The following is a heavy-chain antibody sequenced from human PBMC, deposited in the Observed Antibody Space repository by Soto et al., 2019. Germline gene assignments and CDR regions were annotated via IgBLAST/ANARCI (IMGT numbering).Heavy chain of an antibody. V-gene: IGHV3-7*03. CDR2: INQDESAK. CDR1: GFTLSTYW. CDR3: AKWKYTTSSPFDY. D-gene: IGHD6-6*01. Sequence: GGSLRLSCAASGFTLSTYWMNWVRQAPGKGLEWVATINQDESAKYYVDSVKGRFTISRDNSKNTLYLQMNSLRAEDTAVYYCAKWKYTTSSPFDYWGPGTLVTVSS. J-gene: IGHJ4*02.